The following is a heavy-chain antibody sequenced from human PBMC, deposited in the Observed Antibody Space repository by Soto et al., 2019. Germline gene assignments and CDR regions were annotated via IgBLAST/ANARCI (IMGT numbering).Heavy chain of an antibody. CDR1: GLNFQNYA. Sequence: GGSLRLSCAGSGLNFQNYAMSWARQTPGKGLEWVSAISGSGGSTYYTDSVKGRFTISRDNAKNTLYLQMNSLSAEDTAVNYCAKVGSVRFVVVPAHLQTHYYYGMDVWGQGTSVTVSS. D-gene: IGHD2-2*01. J-gene: IGHJ6*01. V-gene: IGHV3-23*01. CDR3: AKVGSVRFVVVPAHLQTHYYYGMDV. CDR2: ISGSGGST.